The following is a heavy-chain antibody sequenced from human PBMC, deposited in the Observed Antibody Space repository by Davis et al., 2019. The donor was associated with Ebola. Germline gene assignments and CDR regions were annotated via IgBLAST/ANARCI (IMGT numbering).Heavy chain of an antibody. CDR2: VYYSGST. CDR3: ARVSPYYDILTGYYWGGMDV. D-gene: IGHD3-9*01. Sequence: MPGGSLRLSCTVSGGSISSSNYYWSWIRQPPGKGLEWIGFVYYSGSTSYNPSLKSRVTISVDTSKNQFSLKLSSVTAADTAVYYCARVSPYYDILTGYYWGGMDVWGQGTTVTVSS. J-gene: IGHJ6*02. CDR1: GGSISSSNYY. V-gene: IGHV4-61*01.